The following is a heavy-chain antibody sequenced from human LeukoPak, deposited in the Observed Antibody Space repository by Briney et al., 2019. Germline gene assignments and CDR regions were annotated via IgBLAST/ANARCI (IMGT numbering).Heavy chain of an antibody. CDR1: GYSVSSNSAP. Sequence: SQTLSLTCAISGYSVSSNSAPWNWIRQSPSRGLKWLGRTYYRSAWYKDYEVSVKSRININSDTSKNQFSLFLSSVTPEDTAVYYCARDNGSSSWLYFDYWGQGTLVTVSS. CDR3: ARDNGSSSWLYFDY. D-gene: IGHD6-13*01. J-gene: IGHJ4*02. CDR2: TYYRSAWYK. V-gene: IGHV6-1*01.